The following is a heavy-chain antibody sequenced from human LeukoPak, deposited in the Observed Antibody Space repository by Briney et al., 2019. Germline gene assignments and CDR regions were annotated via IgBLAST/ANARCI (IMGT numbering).Heavy chain of an antibody. CDR2: ISGSGGST. J-gene: IGHJ4*02. V-gene: IGHV3-23*01. CDR3: AKDLRYSRSWPGDVDY. D-gene: IGHD6-13*01. CDR1: GFTFSSYA. Sequence: GGSLRLSCAASGFTFSSYAMSWVRQAPGKGLEWVSAISGSGGSTYYADSVKGRFTISRDNSKNTLYLQMNSLRAEDTAVYYCAKDLRYSRSWPGDVDYWGQGTLVTVSS.